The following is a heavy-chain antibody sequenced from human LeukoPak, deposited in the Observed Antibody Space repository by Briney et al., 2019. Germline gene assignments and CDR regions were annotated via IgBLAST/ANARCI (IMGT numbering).Heavy chain of an antibody. V-gene: IGHV1-18*01. J-gene: IGHJ3*02. CDR3: ARVPGSGYPLHAFDI. CDR1: GYTFTSYG. D-gene: IGHD3-3*01. Sequence: ASVKVSCKASGYTFTSYGISWVRQAPGQGLEWMGWISAYNGNTNYAQKLQGRVTMTTDTSTSTAYMGLRSLRSDDTAVYYCARVPGSGYPLHAFDIWGQGTMVTVSS. CDR2: ISAYNGNT.